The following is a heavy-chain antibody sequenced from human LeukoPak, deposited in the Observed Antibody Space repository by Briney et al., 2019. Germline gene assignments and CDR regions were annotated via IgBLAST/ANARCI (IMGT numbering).Heavy chain of an antibody. Sequence: SETLSLTCAVYGGSFSGYYWSWIRQPPGKGLEWIGEINHSGRTNTNPSLKSRVTISVDTSKNQFSLKLSSVTAADTAVYYCARTVGSSGWDFDYWGQGTLVTVSS. V-gene: IGHV4-34*01. CDR3: ARTVGSSGWDFDY. D-gene: IGHD6-19*01. CDR2: INHSGRT. CDR1: GGSFSGYY. J-gene: IGHJ4*02.